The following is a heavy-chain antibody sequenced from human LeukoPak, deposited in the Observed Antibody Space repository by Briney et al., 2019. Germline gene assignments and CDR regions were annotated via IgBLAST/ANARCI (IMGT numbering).Heavy chain of an antibody. CDR3: ARVPSLEPYSSGWGGWFDP. V-gene: IGHV4-61*01. CDR2: IYYSGST. CDR1: GGSVSSGSYY. D-gene: IGHD6-19*01. J-gene: IGHJ5*02. Sequence: SETLSLTCTVSGGSVSSGSYYWSWIRQPPGKGLEWIGYIYYSGSTNYNPSLKSRVTISVDTSKNQFSLKLSSVTAADTAVYYCARVPSLEPYSSGWGGWFDPWGQGTLVTVSS.